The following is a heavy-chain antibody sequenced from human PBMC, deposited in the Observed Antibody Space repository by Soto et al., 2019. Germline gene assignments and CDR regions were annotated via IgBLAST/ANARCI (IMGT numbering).Heavy chain of an antibody. CDR3: ADGGEWSFNFVY. Sequence: EVQLLESGGGLVQPGGSLRLSCAASGFTFSGYAMSWVRQAPGKGLEWVSGISGSGANTYYPDSVKGRFTISRDNSKNTLYLQMNNLRAEDTAVYHCADGGEWSFNFVYWGQGTLVTVSS. J-gene: IGHJ4*02. CDR2: ISGSGANT. V-gene: IGHV3-23*01. CDR1: GFTFSGYA. D-gene: IGHD3-3*01.